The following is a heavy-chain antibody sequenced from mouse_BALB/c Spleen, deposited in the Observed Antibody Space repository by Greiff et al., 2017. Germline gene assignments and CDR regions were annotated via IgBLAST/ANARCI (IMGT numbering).Heavy chain of an antibody. V-gene: IGHV1-5*01. J-gene: IGHJ2*01. CDR1: GYTFTSYW. Sequence: EVQLQQSGTVLARPGASVKMSCKASGYTFTSYWMHWVKQRPGQGLEWIGAIYPGNSDTSYNQKFKGKAKLTAVTSTSTAYMELSSLTNEDSAVYYCTRHDGYYFYYFDYWGQGTTLTVSS. CDR3: TRHDGYYFYYFDY. D-gene: IGHD2-3*01. CDR2: IYPGNSDT.